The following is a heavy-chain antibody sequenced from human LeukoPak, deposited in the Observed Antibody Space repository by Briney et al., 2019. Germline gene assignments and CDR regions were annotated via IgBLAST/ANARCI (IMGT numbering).Heavy chain of an antibody. CDR2: MNPNNGDS. CDR3: XXXXXXXXXXXDY. J-gene: IGHJ4*02. Sequence: ASVKVSCKASGYTFTNYHINWVRQATGQGLEWMGWMNPNNGDSGYAQKFQGRVTITRDTSISTSYMELRSLRSDDTAVYFFXXXXXXXXXXXDYWGXXTXVTVSS. CDR1: GYTFTNYH. V-gene: IGHV1-8*03.